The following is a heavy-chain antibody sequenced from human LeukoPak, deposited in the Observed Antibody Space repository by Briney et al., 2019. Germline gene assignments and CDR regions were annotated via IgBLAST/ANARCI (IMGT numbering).Heavy chain of an antibody. Sequence: PGGSLRLSCAASGFTFSSYAMNWVRQAPGKGLEWVSSISSSGGRIYYADSVKGRLTISRDNSKNTLYLQMNSLRAEDTAVYYCAKHTAVINSSSDYWGQGTLVTVSS. D-gene: IGHD6-6*01. CDR3: AKHTAVINSSSDY. V-gene: IGHV3-23*01. CDR1: GFTFSSYA. CDR2: ISSSGGRI. J-gene: IGHJ4*02.